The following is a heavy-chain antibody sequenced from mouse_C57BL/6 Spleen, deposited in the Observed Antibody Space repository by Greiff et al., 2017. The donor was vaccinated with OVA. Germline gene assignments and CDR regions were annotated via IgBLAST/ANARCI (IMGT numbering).Heavy chain of an antibody. J-gene: IGHJ4*01. Sequence: EVKLMESGGGLVKPGGSLKLSCAASGFTFSDYGMHWVRQAPEKGLEWVAYISSGSSTIYYADTVKGRFTISRDNAKNTLFLQMTSLRSEDTAMYYCARIYYDYDLGSMDYWGQGTSVTVSA. CDR2: ISSGSSTI. V-gene: IGHV5-17*01. D-gene: IGHD2-4*01. CDR3: ARIYYDYDLGSMDY. CDR1: GFTFSDYG.